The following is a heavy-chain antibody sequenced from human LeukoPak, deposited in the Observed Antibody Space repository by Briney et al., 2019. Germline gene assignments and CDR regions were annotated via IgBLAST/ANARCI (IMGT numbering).Heavy chain of an antibody. CDR3: AREGMSGRYNWFDP. V-gene: IGHV1-69*04. CDR1: GGTFSSYA. J-gene: IGHJ5*02. Sequence: SVKVSCKASGGTFSSYAISWVRRAPGQGLEWMGRIIPILGIANYAQKFQGRVTITADKSTSTAYMELSSLRSEDTAVYYCAREGMSGRYNWFDPWGQGTLVTVSA. D-gene: IGHD3-10*01. CDR2: IIPILGIA.